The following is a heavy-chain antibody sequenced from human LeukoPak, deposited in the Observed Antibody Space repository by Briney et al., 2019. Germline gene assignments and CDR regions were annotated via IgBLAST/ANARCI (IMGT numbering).Heavy chain of an antibody. CDR1: GFTFSSDW. Sequence: PGGSLRLSCAASGFTFSSDWRHWVRQAPGKGLVWVTGISGDGRDIWYADSVKGRFTISRDNAKNTLYLQMNSVRVEDTAVYFCTREVNAFDIWGQGTTVTVSS. CDR3: TREVNAFDI. V-gene: IGHV3-74*01. J-gene: IGHJ3*02. CDR2: ISGDGRDI.